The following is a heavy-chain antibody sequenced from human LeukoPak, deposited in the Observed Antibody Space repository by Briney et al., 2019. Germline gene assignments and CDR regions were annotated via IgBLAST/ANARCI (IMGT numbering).Heavy chain of an antibody. J-gene: IGHJ6*02. CDR1: GFTFSSYW. CDR3: ARYSGSYEVNYYYYYGMDV. D-gene: IGHD1-26*01. V-gene: IGHV3-7*03. Sequence: GGSLRLSCEASGFTFSSYWMSWVRQAPGKGLEWVANIKTDGSEKYYVDSVKGRFTISRDNAKNSLYLQMNSLRAEDTAVYYCARYSGSYEVNYYYYYGMDVWGQGTTVTVSS. CDR2: IKTDGSEK.